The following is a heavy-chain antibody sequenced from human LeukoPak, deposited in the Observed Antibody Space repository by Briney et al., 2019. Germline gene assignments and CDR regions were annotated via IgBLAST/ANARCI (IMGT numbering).Heavy chain of an antibody. J-gene: IGHJ4*02. CDR1: GGSISSGSYY. V-gene: IGHV4-61*02. Sequence: SQTLSLTCTVSGGSISSGSYYWSWIRQPAGKGLECFGRIYTSGSTNYNPSLKSRVTISVDTSKHQFSLKLSSVTAADTAVYYCARGRFLEWLSILDYFDYWGQGTLVTVSS. CDR2: IYTSGST. D-gene: IGHD3-3*01. CDR3: ARGRFLEWLSILDYFDY.